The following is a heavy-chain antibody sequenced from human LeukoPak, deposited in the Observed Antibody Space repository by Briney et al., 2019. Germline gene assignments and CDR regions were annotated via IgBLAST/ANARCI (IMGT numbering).Heavy chain of an antibody. CDR3: ARRGELLWFGESPAGDFDY. J-gene: IGHJ4*02. CDR1: GGSFSGYY. Sequence: SETLSLTCAVYGGSFSGYYWSWIRQPPGKGLEWIGEINHSGSTNYNPSLKSRVTISVDTSKNQFSLKLSSVTAADTAVYYCARRGELLWFGESPAGDFDYWGQGTLVTVSS. CDR2: INHSGST. V-gene: IGHV4-34*01. D-gene: IGHD3-10*01.